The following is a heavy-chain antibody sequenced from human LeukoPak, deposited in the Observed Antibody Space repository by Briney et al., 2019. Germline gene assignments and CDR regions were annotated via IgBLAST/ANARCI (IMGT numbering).Heavy chain of an antibody. CDR1: GYTFTSYY. D-gene: IGHD5-12*01. Sequence: ASVKVSCKASGYTFTSYYMHWVRQAPGQGLEWMGIINPSGGSTSYAQKFQGRVTMARDTSTSTVYMELSSLRSEDTAVYYCLRSTDIVAPFDYWGQGTLVTVSS. CDR3: LRSTDIVAPFDY. CDR2: INPSGGST. V-gene: IGHV1-46*01. J-gene: IGHJ4*02.